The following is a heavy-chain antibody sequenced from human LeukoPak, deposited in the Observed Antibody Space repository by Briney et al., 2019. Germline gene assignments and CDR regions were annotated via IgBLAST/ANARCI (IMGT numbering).Heavy chain of an antibody. CDR1: GGSISSSRYY. Sequence: SETLSLTCTVSGGSISSSRYYWGWIRQPPGKGLEWIGSIYYSGSTYYNPSLKSRVTISVDTSKNQFSLKLSSVTAADTAVYYCASHSGYDPNYFDYWGQGTLVTVSS. D-gene: IGHD5-12*01. J-gene: IGHJ4*02. CDR3: ASHSGYDPNYFDY. V-gene: IGHV4-39*01. CDR2: IYYSGST.